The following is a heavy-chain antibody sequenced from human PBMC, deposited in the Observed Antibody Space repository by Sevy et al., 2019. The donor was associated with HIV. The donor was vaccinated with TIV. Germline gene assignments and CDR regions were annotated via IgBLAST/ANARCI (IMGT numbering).Heavy chain of an antibody. CDR1: GYTFTGYY. D-gene: IGHD5-12*01. J-gene: IGHJ3*02. Sequence: ASMKVSCKASGYTFTGYYMHWVRLAPGQGLEWMGWINPNSGGTNYAQKFQGRVTMTRDTSISTAYMELSRLRSDDTAVYYCARRRRGYDISPDAFDIWGRGTMVTVSS. CDR3: ARRRRGYDISPDAFDI. V-gene: IGHV1-2*02. CDR2: INPNSGGT.